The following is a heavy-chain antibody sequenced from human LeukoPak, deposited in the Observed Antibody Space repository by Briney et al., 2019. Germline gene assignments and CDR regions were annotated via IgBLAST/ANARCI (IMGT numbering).Heavy chain of an antibody. J-gene: IGHJ4*02. CDR1: GFTFSSYG. Sequence: HTGGSLRLSCAASGFTFSSYGMSWVRQAPGKGLEWVSTISGSGVNRDYADSVKGRFIISRDNSKNTLYLQMHSLRAEDTAVYYCAKGISPMISLLYFDYWGQGTLVTVSS. CDR3: AKGISPMISLLYFDY. D-gene: IGHD3-22*01. V-gene: IGHV3-23*01. CDR2: ISGSGVNR.